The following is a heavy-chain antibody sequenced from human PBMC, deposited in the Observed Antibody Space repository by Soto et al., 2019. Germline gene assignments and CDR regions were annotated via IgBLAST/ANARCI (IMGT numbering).Heavy chain of an antibody. CDR3: ARANGDWYFDL. D-gene: IGHD4-17*01. J-gene: IGHJ2*01. V-gene: IGHV3-21*01. CDR2: ISSSSSYI. Sequence: EVQLVESGGGLVKPGGSLRLSCAASGFTFSSYSMNWVRQAPGKGLEWVSSISSSSSYIYYADSVKGRFTISRDNAKNSLYLQMNSLGAEDTAVYYCARANGDWYFDLWGRGTLVTVSS. CDR1: GFTFSSYS.